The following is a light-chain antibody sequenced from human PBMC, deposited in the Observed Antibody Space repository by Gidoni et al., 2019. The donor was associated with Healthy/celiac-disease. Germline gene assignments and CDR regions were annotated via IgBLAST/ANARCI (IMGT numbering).Light chain of an antibody. CDR3: SSYTSSSTSV. CDR2: DVS. Sequence: QSALTQPASVSGSPGQSITISCTGTSSDVGGYNYVSWYQQHPGKAPKLMIYDVSTRPPWVSNRFSGSKSGNTASLTISGLQAEDEADYYCSSYTSSSTSVFGTGTKVTVL. J-gene: IGLJ1*01. CDR1: SSDVGGYNY. V-gene: IGLV2-14*03.